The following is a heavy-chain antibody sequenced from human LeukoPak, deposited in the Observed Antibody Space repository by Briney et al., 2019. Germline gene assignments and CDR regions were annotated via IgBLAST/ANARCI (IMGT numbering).Heavy chain of an antibody. CDR3: ARGPLLGYCSGGSCYADWYFDL. D-gene: IGHD2-15*01. V-gene: IGHV4-61*02. CDR1: GGSISSGSYY. J-gene: IGHJ2*01. CDR2: IYTSGST. Sequence: SETLSLTCTVSGGSISSGSYYWSWIRQPAGRGLEWIGRIYTSGSTNYNPSLKSRVTISLDTSKNHFSLKLSSVTAADTAVYYCARGPLLGYCSGGSCYADWYFDLWGRGTLVTVSS.